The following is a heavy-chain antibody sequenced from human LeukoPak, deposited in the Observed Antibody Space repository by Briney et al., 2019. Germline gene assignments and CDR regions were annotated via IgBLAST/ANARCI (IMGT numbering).Heavy chain of an antibody. D-gene: IGHD3-22*01. J-gene: IGHJ4*02. CDR3: ARAPLSNLYDESGYYHPFDY. CDR1: GDSISDYY. V-gene: IGHV4-59*01. Sequence: SETLSLTCIVAGDSISDYYWTWIRQPPGKGLEWIGFMYYSGRPNYNSSLQSRVTISLDPSKNQCSLKVSSVTAADTAVYYCARAPLSNLYDESGYYHPFDYWGQGTLVTVSS. CDR2: MYYSGRP.